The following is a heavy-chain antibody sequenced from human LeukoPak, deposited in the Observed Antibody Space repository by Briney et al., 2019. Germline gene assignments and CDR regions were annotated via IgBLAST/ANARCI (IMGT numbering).Heavy chain of an antibody. CDR3: ARDPSSSWYPHPFDY. J-gene: IGHJ4*02. V-gene: IGHV4-4*07. Sequence: SETLSLTCTVSGGSISSYYWSWIRQPAGKGLEWIGRIYTSGSTNYNPSLKSRVTISVDTSKNQFSLKLSSVTAADTAVYYCARDPSSSWYPHPFDYWGQGTLVTVSS. D-gene: IGHD6-13*01. CDR2: IYTSGST. CDR1: GGSISSYY.